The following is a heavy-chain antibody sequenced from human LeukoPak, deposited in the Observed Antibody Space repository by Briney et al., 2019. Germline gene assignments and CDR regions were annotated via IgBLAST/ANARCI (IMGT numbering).Heavy chain of an antibody. CDR1: GGSISRLY. CDR3: ARHRAYSSSSPFDY. Sequence: SETLSLACSVSGGSISRLYWSWLRQPPGKGLERIGYIYYTGSTNYNPSLKSPVTIFVDMSKNQFSLGLGYATTADHPLFYLARHRAYSSSSPFDYWGQGTLVTVSS. CDR2: IYYTGST. V-gene: IGHV4-59*08. J-gene: IGHJ4*02. D-gene: IGHD6-6*01.